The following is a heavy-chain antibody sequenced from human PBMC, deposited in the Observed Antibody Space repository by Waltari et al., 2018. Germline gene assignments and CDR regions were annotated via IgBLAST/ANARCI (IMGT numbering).Heavy chain of an antibody. CDR2: IIPIFDKS. D-gene: IGHD1-26*01. V-gene: IGHV1-69*12. CDR1: GGHLSTYT. J-gene: IGHJ3*01. Sequence: QVQLIQSGAEVKRPGSSVRVSCKVSGGHLSTYTLSWVRQAPGQGLEWMGGIIPIFDKSNYVQRFQGRVTFTADESTSTTYMELSSLKSDDTAVYYCARDGNHGAFEVWGQGTMVTVSS. CDR3: ARDGNHGAFEV.